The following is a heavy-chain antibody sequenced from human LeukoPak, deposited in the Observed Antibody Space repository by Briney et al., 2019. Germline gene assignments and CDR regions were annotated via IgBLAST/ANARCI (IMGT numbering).Heavy chain of an antibody. CDR3: ARIDDTSGYLLDWHFDL. Sequence: SETLSLTCNVSGDSISSGIHYWSWIRQPAGKGLEWIGRTYTSGSTNYNPSLKSRVTISVDTSKNQFSLKMTSVTAADTAVYYCARIDDTSGYLLDWHFDLWGRGTLVTVSS. J-gene: IGHJ2*01. CDR2: TYTSGST. D-gene: IGHD3-22*01. V-gene: IGHV4-61*02. CDR1: GDSISSGIHY.